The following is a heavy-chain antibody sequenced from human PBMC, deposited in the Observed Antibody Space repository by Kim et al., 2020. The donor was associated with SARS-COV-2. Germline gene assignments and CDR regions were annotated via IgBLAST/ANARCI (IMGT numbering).Heavy chain of an antibody. Sequence: APKFQGRVTITADESTSTAYMELSSLRSEDTAVYYCARELRIQLWPPFDYWGQGTLVTVSS. J-gene: IGHJ4*02. CDR3: ARELRIQLWPPFDY. V-gene: IGHV1-69*01. D-gene: IGHD5-18*01.